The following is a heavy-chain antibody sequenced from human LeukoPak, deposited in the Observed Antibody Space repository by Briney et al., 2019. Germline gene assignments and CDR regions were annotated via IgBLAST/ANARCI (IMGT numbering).Heavy chain of an antibody. D-gene: IGHD3-10*01. Sequence: SGPTLVNPTQTLTLTCTFSGFSLSTSGMCVSWIRQPPGKALEWLARVDWDDDKYYNTYLKTRLTISKDTSKNQVVLTMTNMDPVDTATYYCVQTGSYLRWGQGTLVTVSS. J-gene: IGHJ4*02. CDR2: VDWDDDK. V-gene: IGHV2-70*11. CDR1: GFSLSTSGMC. CDR3: VQTGSYLR.